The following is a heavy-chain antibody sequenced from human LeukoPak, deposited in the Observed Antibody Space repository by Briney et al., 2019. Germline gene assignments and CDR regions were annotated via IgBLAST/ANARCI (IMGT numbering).Heavy chain of an antibody. CDR2: ISSSSSFI. Sequence: PGGSLRLSCAASGFIFSDYSMNWVRQAPGKGLEWVSSISSSSSFIYYADSVKGRFTISRDNAKHSLYLQMNSLRAEDTAVYYCARAFYSSSSWLAAPFDCWGQGTLVTVSS. D-gene: IGHD6-6*01. CDR1: GFIFSDYS. CDR3: ARAFYSSSSWLAAPFDC. V-gene: IGHV3-21*01. J-gene: IGHJ4*02.